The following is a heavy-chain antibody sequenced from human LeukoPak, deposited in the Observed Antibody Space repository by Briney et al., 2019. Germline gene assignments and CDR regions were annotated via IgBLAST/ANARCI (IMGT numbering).Heavy chain of an antibody. V-gene: IGHV1-2*02. CDR3: AKYCSSTSCPLGAFDI. CDR1: GYTFTGYY. Sequence: ASVKVSCKASGYTFTGYYMHWVRQAPGQGLEWMGWINPNRGGTNYAQKFQGRVTMTRDTSISTAYMELSRLRSDDTAVYYCAKYCSSTSCPLGAFDIWGQGTVVTVSS. D-gene: IGHD2-2*01. J-gene: IGHJ3*02. CDR2: INPNRGGT.